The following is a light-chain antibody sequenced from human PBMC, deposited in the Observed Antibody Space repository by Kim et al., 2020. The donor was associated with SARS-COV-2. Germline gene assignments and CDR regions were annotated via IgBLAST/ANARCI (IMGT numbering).Light chain of an antibody. CDR3: QQRSN. Sequence: TRAVSPGERAPLSCRASQGVSRYLAWYQQKPGQAPRLLIYDASNRATGIPARFSGSGSGTDFTLTISSLEPEDFAVYYCQQRSNFGGGTKVDIK. CDR2: DAS. V-gene: IGKV3-11*01. J-gene: IGKJ4*01. CDR1: QGVSRY.